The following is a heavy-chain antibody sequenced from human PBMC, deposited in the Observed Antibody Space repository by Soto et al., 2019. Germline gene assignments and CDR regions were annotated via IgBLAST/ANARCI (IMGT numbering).Heavy chain of an antibody. CDR2: INPSTGGT. CDR3: ARDLIVDGPDNYGMDV. CDR1: GYTFTGYY. Sequence: QVHLVQSGAEVKKAGASVKVSCKASGYTFTGYYIHWVRQAPGQGFEWVGWINPSTGGTSYAQKFQGRVTMTRDPSITTAYMQLNRLTSDDTAVYYCARDLIVDGPDNYGMDVWGQGTTVTVSS. D-gene: IGHD1-26*01. V-gene: IGHV1-2*02. J-gene: IGHJ6*02.